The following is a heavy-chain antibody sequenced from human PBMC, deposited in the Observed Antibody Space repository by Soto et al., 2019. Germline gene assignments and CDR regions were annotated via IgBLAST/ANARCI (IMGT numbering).Heavy chain of an antibody. Sequence: QVQLVQSGAEVKKPGSSVKVSCKASGGTFSSYAISWVRQAPGQGLEWMGGIIPIFGTANYAQKFQGRVIITADDATSTDYMKLSSLRSEDTAVYYGATYYDYVWGSYRPDYFDYWGQGTLVTVSS. J-gene: IGHJ4*02. V-gene: IGHV1-69*01. D-gene: IGHD3-16*02. CDR1: GGTFSSYA. CDR3: ATYYDYVWGSYRPDYFDY. CDR2: IIPIFGTA.